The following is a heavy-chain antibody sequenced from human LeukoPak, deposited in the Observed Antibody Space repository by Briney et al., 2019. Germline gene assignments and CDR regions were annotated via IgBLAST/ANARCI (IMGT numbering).Heavy chain of an antibody. CDR1: GGIVNRYA. D-gene: IGHD6-19*01. V-gene: IGHV1-18*01. J-gene: IGHJ4*02. Sequence: AASLKVSCKASGGIVNRYAISWVRQAPSQGLEWMGWISAYNGNTIYAQNLQGRVTMTTDTSTTTAYMELRSLRSDDTAVYYCARDSSGWYYPVTNWGQGTLVTVSS. CDR3: ARDSSGWYYPVTN. CDR2: ISAYNGNT.